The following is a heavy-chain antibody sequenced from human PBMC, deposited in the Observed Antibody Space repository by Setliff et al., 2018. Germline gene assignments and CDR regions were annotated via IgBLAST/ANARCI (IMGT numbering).Heavy chain of an antibody. Sequence: ASVKVSCQASGYTFTSYGISWVRPAPGQGLEWMGWISAYNGNTNYAQKLQGRVTKTTDTSTSTAYMEVRSLRSDDTAVYYCARSDDSSGSDWFDPWGQGTLVTVSS. V-gene: IGHV1-18*01. CDR2: ISAYNGNT. CDR1: GYTFTSYG. CDR3: ARSDDSSGSDWFDP. D-gene: IGHD3-22*01. J-gene: IGHJ5*02.